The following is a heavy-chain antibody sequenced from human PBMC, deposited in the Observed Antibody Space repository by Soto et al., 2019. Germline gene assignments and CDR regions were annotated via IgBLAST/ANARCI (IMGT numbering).Heavy chain of an antibody. CDR1: GVSLSTSGEG. Sequence: QITLRESGPPLVQPTQTLTLTCTLSGVSLSTSGEGVGWIRQPPGKALEWLALIYWDDDKRFSPSLKSRLAITMDSSKNQVVMTMTDRAPEDTAIYYCAHRQRTVVVGAPFDLWGQGAQVTVSS. J-gene: IGHJ4*02. D-gene: IGHD2-15*01. CDR2: IYWDDDK. CDR3: AHRQRTVVVGAPFDL. V-gene: IGHV2-5*02.